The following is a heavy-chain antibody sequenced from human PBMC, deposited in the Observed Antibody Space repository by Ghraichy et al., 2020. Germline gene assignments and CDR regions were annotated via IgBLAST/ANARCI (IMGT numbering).Heavy chain of an antibody. CDR3: ARDSVVVVGYYFDY. Sequence: SETLSLTCTVSGYSISSGYYWGWIRQPPGKGLEWIGSIYHSGSTYYNPSLKSRVTISVDTSKNQFSLKLSSVTAADTAMYYCARDSVVVVGYYFDYWGQGTLVTVSS. CDR2: IYHSGST. J-gene: IGHJ4*02. V-gene: IGHV4-38-2*02. CDR1: GYSISSGYY. D-gene: IGHD2-21*01.